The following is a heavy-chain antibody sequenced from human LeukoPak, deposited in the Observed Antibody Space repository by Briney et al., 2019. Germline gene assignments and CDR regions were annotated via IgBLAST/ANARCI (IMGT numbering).Heavy chain of an antibody. CDR3: ARPRGDY. J-gene: IGHJ4*02. CDR2: MHHSGSA. D-gene: IGHD3-10*01. CDR1: GGSISSYF. V-gene: IGHV4-59*01. Sequence: SETLSLTCTVSGGSISSYFWSWVRQSPGKGLEWIGFMHHSGSANSNPSLKSRVTISMDTSKNQFSLKMSSVTAADTAVYYCARPRGDYWGQGTLVTVSS.